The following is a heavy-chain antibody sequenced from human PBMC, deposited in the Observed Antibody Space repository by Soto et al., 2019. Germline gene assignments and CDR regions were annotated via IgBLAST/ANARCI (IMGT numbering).Heavy chain of an antibody. CDR1: GYTFTSYA. J-gene: IGHJ4*02. CDR2: INAGNGNT. CDR3: ARSVDTAMVITSVRPKKIDY. D-gene: IGHD5-18*01. V-gene: IGHV1-3*01. Sequence: QVPLVQSGAEVKKPGASVKVSCKASGYTFTSYAMHWVRQAPGQRLEWMGWINAGNGNTKYSQKFQGRVTITRDTSASAAYRELSSLRSEDTAVYYCARSVDTAMVITSVRPKKIDYWGQGTLVTVSS.